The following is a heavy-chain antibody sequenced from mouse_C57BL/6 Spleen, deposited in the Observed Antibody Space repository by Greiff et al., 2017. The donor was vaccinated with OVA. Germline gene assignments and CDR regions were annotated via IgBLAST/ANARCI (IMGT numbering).Heavy chain of an antibody. CDR3: ARGWYFDV. V-gene: IGHV5-17*01. CDR2: ISSGSSTI. J-gene: IGHJ1*03. Sequence: EVKLMESGGGLVKPGGSLKLSCAASGFTFSDYGMHWVRQAPEKGLEWVAYISSGSSTIYYADTVKGRFTISRDNPKNTLFLQMTSLRSEDTAMYYCARGWYFDVWGTGATVTVSS. CDR1: GFTFSDYG.